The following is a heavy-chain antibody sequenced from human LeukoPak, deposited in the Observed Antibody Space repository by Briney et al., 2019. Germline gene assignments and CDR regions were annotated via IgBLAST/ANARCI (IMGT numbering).Heavy chain of an antibody. CDR1: GFTFSSYS. CDR3: ARDLLGGWRGY. V-gene: IGHV3-21*01. J-gene: IGHJ4*02. D-gene: IGHD6-19*01. Sequence: GGSLRLSCAASGFTFSSYSMNWVRQAPGKGLGWVSSISSSSSYIYYADSVKGRFTISRDNAKNSLYLQMNSLRAEDTAVYYCARDLLGGWRGYWGQGTLVTVSS. CDR2: ISSSSSYI.